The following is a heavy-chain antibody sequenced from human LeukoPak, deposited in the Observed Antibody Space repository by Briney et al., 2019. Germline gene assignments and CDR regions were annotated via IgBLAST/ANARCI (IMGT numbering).Heavy chain of an antibody. V-gene: IGHV3-66*01. CDR1: GFTFSGNY. Sequence: GGSLRLSCAASGFTFSGNYMSWVRQAPGKGLEWVSVIYSGGSTYYADSVKGRFTISRDNSKNTLYLQMNSLRAEDTAVYYCARAERERGYSYGSGFDYWGQGTLVTVSS. CDR3: ARAERERGYSYGSGFDY. D-gene: IGHD5-18*01. CDR2: IYSGGST. J-gene: IGHJ4*02.